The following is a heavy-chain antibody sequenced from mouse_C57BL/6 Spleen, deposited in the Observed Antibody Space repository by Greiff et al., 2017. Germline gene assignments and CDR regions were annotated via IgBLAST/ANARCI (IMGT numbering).Heavy chain of an antibody. CDR1: ESLSSDFG. CDR2: FSSGSSTI. D-gene: IGHD5-5*01. CDR3: ARRDYRSYAKDY. V-gene: IGHV5-17*01. J-gene: IGHJ4*01. Sequence: EVNVVESGGGLVKLGGSLKPSCAPPESLSSDFGFHWFRQAPERGWEWFAYFSSGSSTIYYADTVKGRFTISRDNAKNTLFLQMTSLRSEDTAMYYCARRDYRSYAKDYWGQGTSVTVSS.